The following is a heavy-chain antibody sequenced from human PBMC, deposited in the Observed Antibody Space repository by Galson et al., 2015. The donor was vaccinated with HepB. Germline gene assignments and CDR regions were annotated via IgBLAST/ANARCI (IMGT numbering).Heavy chain of an antibody. D-gene: IGHD3-16*01. CDR2: IDQEGNDR. J-gene: IGHJ4*02. Sequence: SLRLSCAASGFDFSRYFMTWIRQAPGKGLEWVANIDQEGNDRQYVDSVKGRFTISRDNAKNSVYLEMTSLRAEDAALYYCARPLDGAVSQFSFDSWGRGTLVIVSS. CDR1: GFDFSRYF. V-gene: IGHV3-7*01. CDR3: ARPLDGAVSQFSFDS.